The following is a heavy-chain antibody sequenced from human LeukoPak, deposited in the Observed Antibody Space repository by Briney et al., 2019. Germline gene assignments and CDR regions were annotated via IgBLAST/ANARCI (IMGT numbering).Heavy chain of an antibody. CDR1: GGSISSGSYY. D-gene: IGHD1-26*01. Sequence: PSETLSLTCTVSGGSISSGSYYWSWIRQPAGKGLEWIGRIYTSGSTNYNPSLKSRVTISVDTSKNQFSLKLSSVTAADTAVYYCATYSGTYSAFDIWGLGTLVTVSS. V-gene: IGHV4-61*02. CDR2: IYTSGST. J-gene: IGHJ3*02. CDR3: ATYSGTYSAFDI.